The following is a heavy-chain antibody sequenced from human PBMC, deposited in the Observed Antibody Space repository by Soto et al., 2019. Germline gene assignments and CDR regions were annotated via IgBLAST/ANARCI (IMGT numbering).Heavy chain of an antibody. D-gene: IGHD3-3*01. Sequence: QLHLVQSGAVVKKPGASVTVSCSASGYPVTAYYMHWVRQAPGRGLEWMGGINPATGAAKYTQTFQGRVTMTRDTSTSTVLMELGGLTSEDTAVFYWARGGGVGVAGSAAFDMWGQGTLVTVSS. CDR2: INPATGAA. V-gene: IGHV1-2*02. CDR1: GYPVTAYY. CDR3: ARGGGVGVAGSAAFDM. J-gene: IGHJ3*02.